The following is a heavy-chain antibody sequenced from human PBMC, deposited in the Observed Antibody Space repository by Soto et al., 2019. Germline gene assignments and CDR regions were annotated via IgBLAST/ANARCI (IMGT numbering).Heavy chain of an antibody. Sequence: QVQLVESGGGVVQPGRSLRLSCAASGFTFSSYAMHWVRQAPGKGLEWVAVISYDGGNKYYADSVKGRFTISRDNSKNTLYLQMNSLRAEDTAVYYCAREYIEAAEAGDYGMDVWGQGTTVTVSS. CDR2: ISYDGGNK. CDR1: GFTFSSYA. V-gene: IGHV3-30-3*01. CDR3: AREYIEAAEAGDYGMDV. D-gene: IGHD6-13*01. J-gene: IGHJ6*02.